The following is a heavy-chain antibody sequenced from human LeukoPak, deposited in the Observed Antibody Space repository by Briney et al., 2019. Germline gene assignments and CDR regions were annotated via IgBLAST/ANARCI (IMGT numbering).Heavy chain of an antibody. V-gene: IGHV3-74*01. J-gene: IGHJ4*01. CDR2: INSDGSST. Sequence: GGSLRLSCAASGFTFSNYWMHWIRQAPGNGLIWVSRINSDGSSTAYADSVKGRFTISRDNAKNTLYLQMNSLRVEDTAVYYCVRGAPSDYWGQGILVTVSS. CDR1: GFTFSNYW. CDR3: VRGAPSDY.